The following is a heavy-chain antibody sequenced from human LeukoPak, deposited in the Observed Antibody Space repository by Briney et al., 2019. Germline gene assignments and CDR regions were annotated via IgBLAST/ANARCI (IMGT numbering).Heavy chain of an antibody. CDR1: GFPFSSYG. Sequence: GGSLRLSCAASGFPFSSYGMHWVRQAPGKGLEWVARLVYDERSDYANSVKGRFSISRDNSKNTLYLQMNSLRAEDTAVYYCAKNLIHLWCFDYWGRGTLVTVSS. D-gene: IGHD5-18*01. J-gene: IGHJ4*01. V-gene: IGHV3-30*02. CDR2: LVYDERSD. CDR3: AKNLIHLWCFDY.